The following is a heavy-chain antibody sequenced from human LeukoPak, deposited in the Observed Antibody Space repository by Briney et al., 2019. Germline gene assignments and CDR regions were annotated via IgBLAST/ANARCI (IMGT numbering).Heavy chain of an antibody. J-gene: IGHJ4*02. CDR1: GFTFRSYA. Sequence: GRSLRLSCAASGFTFRSYAINWVRQAPGKGLEWVAGISADGSNKNYADSVKGPFTISRDNSMNTLYLQMNSLRAEDTAVYYCARSFYDSSGYGYFDYWGQGTLVTVSS. CDR3: ARSFYDSSGYGYFDY. CDR2: ISADGSNK. V-gene: IGHV3-30*04. D-gene: IGHD3-22*01.